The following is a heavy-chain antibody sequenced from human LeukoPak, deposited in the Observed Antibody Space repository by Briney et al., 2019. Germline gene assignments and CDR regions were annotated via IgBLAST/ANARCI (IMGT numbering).Heavy chain of an antibody. CDR3: PSNLGQWLFSD. CDR1: GGSISTYY. V-gene: IGHV4-59*08. CDR2: IYYSGST. Sequence: SETLSLTCTGSGGSISTYYWNWIGQPPGKGLEWIWNIYYSGSTNYNPSLKSRVTISVDTSKNPFSLRLSSVTAADTAVYYFPSNLGQWLFSDWGQGTLVTVSP. D-gene: IGHD5-24*01. J-gene: IGHJ4*02.